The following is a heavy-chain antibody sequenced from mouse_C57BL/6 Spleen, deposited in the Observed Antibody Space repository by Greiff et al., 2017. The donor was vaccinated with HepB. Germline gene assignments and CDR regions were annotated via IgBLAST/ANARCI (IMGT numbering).Heavy chain of an antibody. CDR3: ARGITTVKSLLYYAMDY. CDR1: GYAFSSSW. CDR2: IYPGDGDT. Sequence: VQLQQSGPELVKPGASVKISCKASGYAFSSSWMNWVKQRPGKGLEWIGRIYPGDGDTNYNGKFKGKATLTADKSSSTAYMQLSSLTSEDSAVYFCARGITTVKSLLYYAMDYWGQGTSVTVSS. V-gene: IGHV1-82*01. J-gene: IGHJ4*01. D-gene: IGHD1-1*01.